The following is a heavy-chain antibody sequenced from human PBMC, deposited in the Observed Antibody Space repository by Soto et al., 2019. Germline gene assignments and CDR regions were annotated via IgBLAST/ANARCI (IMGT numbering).Heavy chain of an antibody. CDR2: IHYSVAT. Sequence: PSQTISRTWTLSRYSITTGSSYYWAWIRQPPGKGLEWIGSIHYSVATSYNPALKSRVTISVDTSKNQCSLKLSSVTATDTAVYYCAGRGGSSAWGTMDVWGQGTTVTVSS. CDR1: RYSITTGSSYY. D-gene: IGHD3-16*02. CDR3: AGRGGSSAWGTMDV. V-gene: IGHV4-39*01. J-gene: IGHJ6*02.